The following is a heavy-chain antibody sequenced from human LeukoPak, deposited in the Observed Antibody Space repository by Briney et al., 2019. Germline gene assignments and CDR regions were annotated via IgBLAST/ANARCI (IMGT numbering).Heavy chain of an antibody. V-gene: IGHV3-11*01. D-gene: IGHD1-26*01. CDR2: ISSRGSTI. CDR3: ARVRGSYSVDY. J-gene: IGHJ4*02. Sequence: GGSLRLSCAASGFTLSDYYMSWIRQAPGKGLEWVSYISSRGSTIHYADSVKGRFTISRDNAKNSLYLQMDSLRAEDAAVYYCARVRGSYSVDYWGQGTLVTVSS. CDR1: GFTLSDYY.